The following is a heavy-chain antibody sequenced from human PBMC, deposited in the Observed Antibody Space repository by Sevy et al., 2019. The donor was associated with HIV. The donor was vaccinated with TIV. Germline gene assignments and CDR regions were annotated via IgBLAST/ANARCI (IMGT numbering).Heavy chain of an antibody. CDR3: ARHGSWSFYFDY. J-gene: IGHJ4*02. CDR1: DDSISSSNYF. V-gene: IGHV4-39*01. D-gene: IGHD6-13*01. Sequence: SETLTLTCSVSDDSISSSNYFWGWIRQPPGKGLEWIGSIYYTATTYYNPSLKSRFTLSVDTSKKQSSLKLSSVTAADTAVYYCARHGSWSFYFDYWGQGILVTVSS. CDR2: IYYTATT.